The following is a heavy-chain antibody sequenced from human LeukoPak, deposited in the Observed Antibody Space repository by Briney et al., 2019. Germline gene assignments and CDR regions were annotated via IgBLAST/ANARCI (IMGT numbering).Heavy chain of an antibody. V-gene: IGHV4-59*08. CDR1: GDPISNYY. CDR2: IYYSGNT. CDR3: ARPLRSGWYGVYNI. J-gene: IGHJ3*02. D-gene: IGHD6-19*01. Sequence: SETLSLTCTVSGDPISNYYWSWIRQPPGRGLEWIGYIYYSGNTNYNPSLKSRVTISVDTSKKQFFLKLNSVTAADTAVYYCARPLRSGWYGVYNIWGQGTLVTVSS.